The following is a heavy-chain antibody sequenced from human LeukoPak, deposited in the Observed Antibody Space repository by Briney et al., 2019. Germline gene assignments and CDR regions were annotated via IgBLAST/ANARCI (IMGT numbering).Heavy chain of an antibody. CDR2: IIPIFGTA. CDR1: GGTFSSYA. V-gene: IGHV1-69*05. CDR3: ARSHIGYCSSTSCPAAWFDP. J-gene: IGHJ5*02. Sequence: SVKVSGKASGGTFSSYAISWVRQAPGQGLEWMGRIIPIFGTANYAQKFQGRVTITTDESTSTAYMELSSLRSEDTAVYYCARSHIGYCSSTSCPAAWFDPWGQGTLVTVSS. D-gene: IGHD2-2*01.